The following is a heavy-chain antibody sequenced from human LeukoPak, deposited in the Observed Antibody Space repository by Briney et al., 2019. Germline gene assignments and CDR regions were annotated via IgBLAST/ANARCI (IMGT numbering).Heavy chain of an antibody. CDR1: GGSISSSNW. D-gene: IGHD3-10*01. Sequence: PSGTLSLTCAVSGGSISSSNWWSWVRQPPGKGLEWIGEIYHSGSTNYNPSLKSRVTITVDKSKNQFSLKLSSVTAADTAVYYCARTYGSGSYYYYYYGMDVWGQGTTVTVSS. CDR3: ARTYGSGSYYYYYYGMDV. CDR2: IYHSGST. J-gene: IGHJ6*02. V-gene: IGHV4-4*02.